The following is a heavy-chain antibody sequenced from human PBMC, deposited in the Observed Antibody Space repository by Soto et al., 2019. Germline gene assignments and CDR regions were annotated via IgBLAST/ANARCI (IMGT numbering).Heavy chain of an antibody. D-gene: IGHD3-22*01. CDR1: GYTFSAYD. J-gene: IGHJ4*02. CDR2: INPKSGGT. Sequence: ASVEVSCKTSGYTFSAYDMHWVRQAPGQGLEWMGWINPKSGGTLYAQKFQGRVTMTRDTSISTAYMELSRLRSDDTAVYYCARGGTFAYDTSGYSVYWGQGTLVTVSS. CDR3: ARGGTFAYDTSGYSVY. V-gene: IGHV1-2*02.